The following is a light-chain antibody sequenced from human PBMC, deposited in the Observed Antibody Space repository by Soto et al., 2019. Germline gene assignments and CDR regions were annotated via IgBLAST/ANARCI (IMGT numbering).Light chain of an antibody. CDR3: AAWDDSLTGPV. J-gene: IGLJ1*01. Sequence: QSVLTQPPSASGTPRQTVIISCSGSRSDIGSNSVNWYQHLPGTAPKPLIYNNNQRPSGVPDRFSGSKSGTSASLAISGLQSEDEADYYCAAWDDSLTGPVFGTGTKVTVL. CDR1: RSDIGSNS. CDR2: NNN. V-gene: IGLV1-44*01.